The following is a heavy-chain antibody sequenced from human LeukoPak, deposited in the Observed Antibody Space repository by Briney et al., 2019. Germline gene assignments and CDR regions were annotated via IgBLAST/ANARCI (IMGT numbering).Heavy chain of an antibody. V-gene: IGHV1-18*01. Sequence: ASVTVSFTASAYTFTNYGISWVRQAPGQGLEWMGWISGYDGDTNYAQNLQGRVAMTTDTSTSTGYMELRRLRSDDTAVYYCARGGRRSGYTEFNYWGQGTLVTVSS. J-gene: IGHJ4*02. CDR2: ISGYDGDT. D-gene: IGHD3-16*02. CDR1: AYTFTNYG. CDR3: ARGGRRSGYTEFNY.